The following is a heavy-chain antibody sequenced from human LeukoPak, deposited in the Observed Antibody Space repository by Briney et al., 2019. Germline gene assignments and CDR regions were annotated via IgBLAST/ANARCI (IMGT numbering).Heavy chain of an antibody. CDR3: ARGDDAFDI. J-gene: IGHJ3*02. Sequence: GGSLRLSCAASGFTFSSYAMHWVRQAPGKGLEWVAVISYDGSNKYYADSVKGRFTISRDNSKNTLYLQMNSLRAEDTVVYYCARGDDAFDIWGQGTMVTVSS. V-gene: IGHV3-30*04. CDR2: ISYDGSNK. CDR1: GFTFSSYA.